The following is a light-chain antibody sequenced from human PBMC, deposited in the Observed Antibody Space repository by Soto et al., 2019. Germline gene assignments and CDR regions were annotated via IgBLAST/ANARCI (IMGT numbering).Light chain of an antibody. CDR3: QQYQNLWT. V-gene: IGKV3-15*01. CDR2: GAS. Sequence: ETVMTQSPGTLSVSQLERATRSFRASQSVSIHLAWYQQKPGQAPRLLIYGASTRATGIPARFSGSGSGTEFTLTISSLQSEDFAIYYCQQYQNLWTFGQGTKVDIK. J-gene: IGKJ1*01. CDR1: QSVSIH.